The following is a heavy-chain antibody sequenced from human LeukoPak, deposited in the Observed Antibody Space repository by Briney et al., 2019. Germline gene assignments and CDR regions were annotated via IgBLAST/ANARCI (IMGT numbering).Heavy chain of an antibody. Sequence: SETLSLTCTVSGGSISSYYWSWIRQPPGKGLEWVGYIYYSGSTNYNPSLKSRVTISVDTSKNQFSLKLSSVTAADTAVYYCARHPAYLYSSSWVNWFDPWGQGTLVTVSS. CDR3: ARHPAYLYSSSWVNWFDP. J-gene: IGHJ5*02. V-gene: IGHV4-59*01. D-gene: IGHD6-13*01. CDR2: IYYSGST. CDR1: GGSISSYY.